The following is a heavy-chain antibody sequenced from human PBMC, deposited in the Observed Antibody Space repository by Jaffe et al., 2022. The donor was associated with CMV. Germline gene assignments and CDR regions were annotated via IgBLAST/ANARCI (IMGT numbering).Heavy chain of an antibody. Sequence: EVQVLESGGGLVQPGGSLRLSCAASGFTFSSYAMSWARQAPGKGLEWVSTISSSGGSTYYADSVKGRFTISRDNSKNTLYLQMNSLRAEDTAVYYCAKRLDYYYGMDVWGQGTTVTVSS. D-gene: IGHD6-25*01. V-gene: IGHV3-23*01. J-gene: IGHJ6*02. CDR2: ISSSGGST. CDR3: AKRLDYYYGMDV. CDR1: GFTFSSYA.